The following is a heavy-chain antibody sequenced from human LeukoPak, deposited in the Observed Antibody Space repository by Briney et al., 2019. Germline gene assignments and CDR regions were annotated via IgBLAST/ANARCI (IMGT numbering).Heavy chain of an antibody. CDR3: ARDLNTGMDV. J-gene: IGHJ6*02. Sequence: MTGGSLRLSCAASGFTFSDYYITWIRQAPGKGLEWLSYISGNGRFIEYADSVKGRFTISRDNAQNLLYLQMNSLRAEDTAIYYCARDLNTGMDVWGRGTTVTVSS. V-gene: IGHV3-11*01. CDR2: ISGNGRFI. CDR1: GFTFSDYY.